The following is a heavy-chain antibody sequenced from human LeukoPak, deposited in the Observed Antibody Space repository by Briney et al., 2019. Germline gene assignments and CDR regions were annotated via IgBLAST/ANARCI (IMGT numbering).Heavy chain of an antibody. Sequence: PGGSLRLSCAASGLRFSIYWMHWVRQAPGKGLVWVSRINTEGSSGNHADPVKRLLTISRDNAKNTLYLQLDSLRAEDTAVYYCAREKDNSGYYYYMDVWGKGTTVSGSS. V-gene: IGHV3-74*01. D-gene: IGHD1-1*01. CDR1: GLRFSIYW. J-gene: IGHJ6*03. CDR3: AREKDNSGYYYYMDV. CDR2: INTEGSSG.